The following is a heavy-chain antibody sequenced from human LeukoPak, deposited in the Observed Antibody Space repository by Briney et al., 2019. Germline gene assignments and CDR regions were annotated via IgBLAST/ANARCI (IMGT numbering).Heavy chain of an antibody. Sequence: KPSETLSLTCAVYGGSFSGYYWSWIRQPPGKGLEWIGEINHSGSTNYNPSLKSRVTISVDTSKNQFSLKLSSVTAVDTAVYYCARYYDSSGYYLDYWGQGTLVTVSS. CDR3: ARYYDSSGYYLDY. J-gene: IGHJ4*02. CDR2: INHSGST. D-gene: IGHD3-22*01. V-gene: IGHV4-34*01. CDR1: GGSFSGYY.